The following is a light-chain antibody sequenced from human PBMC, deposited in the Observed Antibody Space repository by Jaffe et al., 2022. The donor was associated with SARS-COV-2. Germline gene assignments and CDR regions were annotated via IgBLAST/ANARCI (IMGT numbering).Light chain of an antibody. V-gene: IGKV3-20*01. CDR1: QSVGNNY. J-gene: IGKJ4*01. CDR2: GAS. CDR3: HQYGASPLT. Sequence: EIVLTQSPGTLSLSPGERATLSCRASQSVGNNYLAWYQRKPGQAPRLLIYGASSRASGIPDRLSGSGSGTDFTLTISRLEPEDFAVYYCHQYGASPLTFGGGTKVEL.